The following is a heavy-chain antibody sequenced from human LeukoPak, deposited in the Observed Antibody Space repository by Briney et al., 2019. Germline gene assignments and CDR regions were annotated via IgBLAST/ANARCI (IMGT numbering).Heavy chain of an antibody. V-gene: IGHV1-18*01. Sequence: AASVKVSCKASGYTFTSYGISWVRQAPGQGLEWMGWISAYNGNTNYAQKLQGRVTMTTDTSTSTAYMELRSLRSDDTAVYYCARDYFDIVVVPAAVFDYWGQGTLVTVSS. CDR1: GYTFTSYG. CDR2: ISAYNGNT. D-gene: IGHD2-2*01. J-gene: IGHJ4*02. CDR3: ARDYFDIVVVPAAVFDY.